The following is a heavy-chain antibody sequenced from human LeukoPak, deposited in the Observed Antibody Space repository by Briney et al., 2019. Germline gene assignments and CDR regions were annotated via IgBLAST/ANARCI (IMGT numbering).Heavy chain of an antibody. V-gene: IGHV4-39*01. CDR2: LYYIGST. D-gene: IGHD3-3*01. CDR3: ARVRRAIFGVASYYYYMDV. J-gene: IGHJ6*03. Sequence: SETLSLTCSVSGDSITSNDYFWGWNRQPPGKGLVWIGHLYYIGSTYYNPSLKSRVTMSVDTSKNQFSLRLSSVTAADTAVYYCARVRRAIFGVASYYYYMDVWGKGTTVTVSS. CDR1: GDSITSNDYF.